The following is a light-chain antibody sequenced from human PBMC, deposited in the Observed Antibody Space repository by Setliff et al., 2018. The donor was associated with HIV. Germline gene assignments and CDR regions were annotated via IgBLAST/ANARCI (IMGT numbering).Light chain of an antibody. CDR2: VNT. V-gene: IGLV1-40*01. J-gene: IGLJ3*02. Sequence: QSALTQPPSVSGAPGQRVTISCTGTSSNIGAGYDVHWYQQLPGTAPKLLIYVNTNRPSGVPDRFSGSKSGTSASLAITELQAEDEADYYCQSYDSSLSGSLFGGGTKVTVL. CDR1: SSNIGAGYD. CDR3: QSYDSSLSGSL.